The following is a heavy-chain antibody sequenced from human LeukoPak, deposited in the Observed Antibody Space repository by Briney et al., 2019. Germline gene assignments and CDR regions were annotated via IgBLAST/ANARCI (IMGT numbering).Heavy chain of an antibody. D-gene: IGHD6-13*01. CDR3: AKGPGAAVGKRYIQH. V-gene: IGHV3-30*02. J-gene: IGHJ1*01. CDR2: IRYDGSDK. Sequence: PGGSLRLSCSASGFTFSTYGMHWVRQAPGKGLEWVAFIRYDGSDKYYADSVKGRFTISRDNSKNSLSLQMNSLRAEDTALYYCAKGPGAAVGKRYIQHWGQGTLVTVSS. CDR1: GFTFSTYG.